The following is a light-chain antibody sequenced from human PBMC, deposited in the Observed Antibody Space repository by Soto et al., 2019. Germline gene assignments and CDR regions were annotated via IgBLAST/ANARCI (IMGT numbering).Light chain of an antibody. J-gene: IGKJ4*01. CDR3: QQYGSYPST. CDR1: QSVSSSY. CDR2: GAS. Sequence: EIVLTQSPGTLSLSPGERATLSCRASQSVSSSYLSWYQQKPGQAPRLLIYGASSRATGTTDRLSGSGSGTNFTLTISRLEPEDFAVYYCQQYGSYPSTFGGGTKVEIK. V-gene: IGKV3-20*01.